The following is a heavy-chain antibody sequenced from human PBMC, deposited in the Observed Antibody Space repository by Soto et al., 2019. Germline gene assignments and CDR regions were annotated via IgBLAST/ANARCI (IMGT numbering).Heavy chain of an antibody. CDR2: IRYDGTEK. J-gene: IGHJ4*02. V-gene: IGHV3-33*01. CDR1: VFIFSSFA. CDR3: ARDFTQVGPLDF. Sequence: LRLSCAASVFIFSSFALHWVRQAPGKGLEWVAVIRYDGTEKYNGDSVKGRFTISRDNSKNTVYLEMTSLKAEDTAVYYCARDFTQVGPLDFWGPGTLVTVSP. D-gene: IGHD1-26*01.